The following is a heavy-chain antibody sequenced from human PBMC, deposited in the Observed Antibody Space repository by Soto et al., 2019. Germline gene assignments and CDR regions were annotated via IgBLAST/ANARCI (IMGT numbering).Heavy chain of an antibody. Sequence: QVQLQETGPGLVKPSETLSLTCTVSGASVSGYYWSWIRQTPGKGLGWIGNIHNSGASKYNPSLKSRVTISLDTSKNEFSLKIGSVTTADTAVYYCARGPQWLRSDNWFDPWGQGNLVTVSS. D-gene: IGHD5-12*01. V-gene: IGHV4-59*02. CDR3: ARGPQWLRSDNWFDP. CDR2: IHNSGAS. CDR1: GASVSGYY. J-gene: IGHJ5*02.